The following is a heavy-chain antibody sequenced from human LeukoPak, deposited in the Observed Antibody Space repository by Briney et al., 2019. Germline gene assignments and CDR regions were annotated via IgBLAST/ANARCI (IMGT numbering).Heavy chain of an antibody. CDR2: IYYSGST. CDR1: GGSISSYY. V-gene: IGHV4-59*08. D-gene: IGHD2-21*02. J-gene: IGHJ3*02. CDR3: ARHGGDYDAFDI. Sequence: SETLSLTCTVSGGSISSYYWSWIRQPPGKGLEWIGYIYYSGSTNYNPSLKSRVTISVDTSKNQFSLKLSSVTAADTAVYYCARHGGDYDAFDIWGQGIMVTVSS.